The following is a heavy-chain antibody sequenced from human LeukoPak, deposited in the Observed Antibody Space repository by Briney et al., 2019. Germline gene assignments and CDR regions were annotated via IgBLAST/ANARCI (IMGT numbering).Heavy chain of an antibody. J-gene: IGHJ4*02. CDR3: ARDTAVAFDY. D-gene: IGHD5-18*01. CDR2: INHSGST. Sequence: PSETLSLTCAVYGGSFSGYYWSWIRQPPEKGLEWIGEINHSGSTSYNPSLKSRVTISVDTSKNQFSLKLSSVTAADTAVYYCARDTAVAFDYWGQGTLVTVSS. CDR1: GGSFSGYY. V-gene: IGHV4-34*01.